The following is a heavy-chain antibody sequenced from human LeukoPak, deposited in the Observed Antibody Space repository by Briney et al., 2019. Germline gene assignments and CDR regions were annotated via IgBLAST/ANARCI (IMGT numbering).Heavy chain of an antibody. Sequence: GFLRIFCGTSGFTFRSYYMNWVPPAPGEGLDGGLYISSSSSTIYYADSVKGRFTFSRDNAKNSLYLQMNILRAEDTALYYCARDYVIGDQLALDYWGQGTLVTVSS. J-gene: IGHJ4*02. CDR2: ISSSSSTI. V-gene: IGHV3-48*04. CDR3: ARDYVIGDQLALDY. CDR1: GFTFRSYY. D-gene: IGHD3-16*01.